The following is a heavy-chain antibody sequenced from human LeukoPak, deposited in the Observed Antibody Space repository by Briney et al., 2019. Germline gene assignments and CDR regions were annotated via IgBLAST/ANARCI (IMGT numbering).Heavy chain of an antibody. CDR3: ARDRGVVGNFDY. V-gene: IGHV3-7*03. CDR1: GFSFSNAW. D-gene: IGHD3-22*01. Sequence: GGSLRLSCATSGFSFSNAWMNWVRQAPGKGLEWVANIKEDGSEKYYVDSVKGRFTISRDNAKNSLYLQMNSLRAEDTAVYYCARDRGVVGNFDYWGQGTLVTVSS. CDR2: IKEDGSEK. J-gene: IGHJ4*02.